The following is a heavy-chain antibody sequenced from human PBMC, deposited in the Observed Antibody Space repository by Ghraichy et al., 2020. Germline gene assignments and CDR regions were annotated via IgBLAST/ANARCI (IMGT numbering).Heavy chain of an antibody. CDR1: GYSITSYY. V-gene: IGHV4-59*01. J-gene: IGHJ4*02. D-gene: IGHD3-3*01. Sequence: SETLSLTCTVSGYSITSYYWSWIRQPPGKGLEWIGYIFHSGYNKYNPSLKSRVTISADTSKNQFSLKLSSVTAADTAVYYCARVDDWSGLYDNWGQGTQVTVSS. CDR3: ARVDDWSGLYDN. CDR2: IFHSGYN.